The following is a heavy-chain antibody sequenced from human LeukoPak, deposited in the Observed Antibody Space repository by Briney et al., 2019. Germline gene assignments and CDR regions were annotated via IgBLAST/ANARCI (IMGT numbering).Heavy chain of an antibody. CDR3: AELGITMIGGV. Sequence: GGSLRLSCAASGFTFSSYEMNWVRQAPGKGLEWVSCISSSGSTIYYADSVKGRFPISRDNAKNSLYLQMNSLRAEDTAVYYCAELGITMIGGVWGKGTTVTISS. V-gene: IGHV3-48*03. D-gene: IGHD3-10*02. J-gene: IGHJ6*04. CDR2: ISSSGSTI. CDR1: GFTFSSYE.